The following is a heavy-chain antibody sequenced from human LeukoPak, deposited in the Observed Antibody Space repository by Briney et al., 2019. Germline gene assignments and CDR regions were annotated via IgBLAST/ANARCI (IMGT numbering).Heavy chain of an antibody. CDR1: GGSISSSSYY. CDR2: IYYSGST. V-gene: IGHV4-39*01. J-gene: IGHJ6*02. Sequence: PSETLSLTCIVSGGSISSSSYYWGWIRQPPGKGLEWIGSIYYSGSTYYNPSLKSRVTISVDTSKNQFSLKLSSVTAADTAVYYCARRESYGTHYGMDVWGQGTTVTVSS. D-gene: IGHD1-26*01. CDR3: ARRESYGTHYGMDV.